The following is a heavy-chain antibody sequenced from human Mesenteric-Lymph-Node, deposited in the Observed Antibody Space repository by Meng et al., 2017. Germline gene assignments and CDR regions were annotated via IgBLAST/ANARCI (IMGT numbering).Heavy chain of an antibody. CDR3: AREEKGDYDY. CDR2: ISGDGSST. J-gene: IGHJ4*02. Sequence: EVQLVESGGGVVQPGGSLRLSCAASGFTFSSYAMHWVRQAPGKGLESVSAISGDGSSTYYADSVKGRFTISRDNSKNTLYLQMGSLRTEDTGIYYCAREEKGDYDYLGQGTLVTVSS. V-gene: IGHV3-64*07. D-gene: IGHD2-21*01. CDR1: GFTFSSYA.